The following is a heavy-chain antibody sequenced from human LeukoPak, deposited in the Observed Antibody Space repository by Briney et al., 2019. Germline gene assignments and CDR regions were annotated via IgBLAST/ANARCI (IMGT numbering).Heavy chain of an antibody. J-gene: IGHJ5*02. Sequence: GGSLRLSCAASGFTFSSYWMHGVRQAPGKGLVWVSRINSDGSSTSYADSVKGRFTISRDNAKNTLYLQMNSLRAEDTAVYYCARDPAIYGTADNWFDPWGQGTLVTVSS. V-gene: IGHV3-74*01. CDR3: ARDPAIYGTADNWFDP. CDR1: GFTFSSYW. D-gene: IGHD2-21*01. CDR2: INSDGSST.